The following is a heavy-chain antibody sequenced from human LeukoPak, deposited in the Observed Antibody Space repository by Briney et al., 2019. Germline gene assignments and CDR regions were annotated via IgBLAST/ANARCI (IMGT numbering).Heavy chain of an antibody. J-gene: IGHJ4*02. CDR1: GFTFSSYA. D-gene: IGHD3-22*01. CDR2: ISGSGGST. CDR3: AKYDSSGYYPYYFDY. Sequence: GGSLRLSCAASGFTFSSYAMSWVRQAPGKGLEWVSAISGSGGSTYYAHSVKGRFTIPRDNSKHTVYLQMNSLRAEHTAVYYCAKYDSSGYYPYYFDYWGQPTLVTVSS. V-gene: IGHV3-23*01.